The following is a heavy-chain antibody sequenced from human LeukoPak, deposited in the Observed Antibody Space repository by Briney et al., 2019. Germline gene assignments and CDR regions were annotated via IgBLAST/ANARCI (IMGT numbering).Heavy chain of an antibody. J-gene: IGHJ4*02. CDR3: ARDLGSLGYSGYAFDY. CDR1: GYTFTGYY. CDR2: INPNSGGT. V-gene: IGHV1-2*02. Sequence: GASVKVSCKASGYTFTGYYMHWVRQAPGQGLEWMGWINPNSGGTNYAQKFQGRVTMTRDTSTSTAYMELRSLRSDDTAVYYCARDLGSLGYSGYAFDYWGQGTLVTVSS. D-gene: IGHD5-12*01.